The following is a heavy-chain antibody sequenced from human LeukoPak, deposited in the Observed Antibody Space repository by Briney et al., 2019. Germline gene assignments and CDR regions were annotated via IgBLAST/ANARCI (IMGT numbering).Heavy chain of an antibody. CDR3: ARVGWELLRDAFDI. V-gene: IGHV4-59*01. J-gene: IGHJ3*02. CDR2: IYYSGST. CDR1: GGSISGYY. Sequence: PSETLSLTCTVSGGSISGYYWSWIRQPPGKGLEWIGYIYYSGSTNYNPSLKSRVTISVDTSKNQFSLKLSSVTAADTAVYYCARVGWELLRDAFDIWGQGTMVTVSS. D-gene: IGHD1-26*01.